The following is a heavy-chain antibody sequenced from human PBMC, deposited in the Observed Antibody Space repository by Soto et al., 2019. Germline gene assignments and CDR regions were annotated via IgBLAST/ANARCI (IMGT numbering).Heavy chain of an antibody. CDR2: ISSSSSYI. Sequence: EVQLVESGGGLVKPGGSLRLSCAASGFTFSSYSMNWVRQAPGKGLEWVSSISSSSSYIYYADSVKGRFTISRDNAKNSLYLQMNSLRAEDTAVYYCAGDHGLSSYAFDIGGQGTMVTVSS. V-gene: IGHV3-21*01. D-gene: IGHD2-15*01. J-gene: IGHJ3*02. CDR1: GFTFSSYS. CDR3: AGDHGLSSYAFDI.